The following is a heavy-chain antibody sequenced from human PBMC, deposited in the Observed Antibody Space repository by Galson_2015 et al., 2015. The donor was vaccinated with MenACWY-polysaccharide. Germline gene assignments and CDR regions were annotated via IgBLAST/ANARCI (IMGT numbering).Heavy chain of an antibody. Sequence: LSLTCTVSGGSMSRYKWAWIRQPPGKGPEWIGYIHYSGSTKKNPSLESRVTISVDTSKNRFSLNLNSVTAADTAVYYCAGLEAGSPFGWFDPWGQGALVTVSS. D-gene: IGHD6-19*01. CDR1: GGSMSRYK. J-gene: IGHJ5*02. V-gene: IGHV4-59*01. CDR2: IHYSGST. CDR3: AGLEAGSPFGWFDP.